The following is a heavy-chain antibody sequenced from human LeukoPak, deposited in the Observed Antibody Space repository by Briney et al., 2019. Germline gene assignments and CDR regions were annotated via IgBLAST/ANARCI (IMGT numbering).Heavy chain of an antibody. CDR1: GFTFSSYE. Sequence: PGGSLRLSCAASGFTFSSYEMNWVRQAPGKGLEWVANIKQDGSEKYYVDSVKGRFTISRDNAKNSLYLQMNSLRAEDTAVHYCARERRQDAFDIWGQGTMVTVSS. CDR2: IKQDGSEK. V-gene: IGHV3-7*01. CDR3: ARERRQDAFDI. D-gene: IGHD1-1*01. J-gene: IGHJ3*02.